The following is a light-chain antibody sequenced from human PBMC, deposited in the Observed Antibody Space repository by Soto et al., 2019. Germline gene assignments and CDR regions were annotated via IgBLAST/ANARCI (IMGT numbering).Light chain of an antibody. Sequence: QSALTQPASVSGSPGQSITISCTGTSSDVGAYNYVSWYQQHPGKAPKLMIYEVSYRPSGVSDRFSGSRSGNTASLTISGLRAEDESDYYCSSYTSSTTWVFGGGTKVTVL. CDR3: SSYTSSTTWV. J-gene: IGLJ3*02. CDR1: SSDVGAYNY. V-gene: IGLV2-14*01. CDR2: EVS.